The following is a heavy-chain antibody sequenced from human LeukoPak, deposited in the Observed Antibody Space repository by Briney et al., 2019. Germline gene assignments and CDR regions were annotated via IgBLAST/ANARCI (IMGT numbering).Heavy chain of an antibody. CDR3: ASRLIIMVRGGLDP. J-gene: IGHJ5*02. CDR1: GGSFSGYY. Sequence: PSETLSLTCAVYGGSFSGYYWSWIRQPPGKGLEWIGEINHSGSTNYNPSLKSRVTISVDTSKNQFSLKLSSVTAADTAVYYCASRLIIMVRGGLDPWGQGTLVTVSS. V-gene: IGHV4-34*01. D-gene: IGHD3-10*01. CDR2: INHSGST.